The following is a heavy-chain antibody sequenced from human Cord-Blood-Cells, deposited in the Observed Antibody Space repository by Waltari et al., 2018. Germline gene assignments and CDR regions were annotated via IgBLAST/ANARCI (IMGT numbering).Heavy chain of an antibody. CDR1: GFTFSSYG. V-gene: IGHV3-30*18. CDR3: AKDHGAAAEDY. CDR2: ISYDGSNK. D-gene: IGHD6-13*01. J-gene: IGHJ4*02. Sequence: QVQLVESGGGVVQPGRSLRRSCAASGFTFSSYGMHWVRQAPGKGLEWVAVISYDGSNKYYADSVKGRFTISRDNSKNTLYLQMNSLRAEDTAVYYCAKDHGAAAEDYWGQGTLVTVSS.